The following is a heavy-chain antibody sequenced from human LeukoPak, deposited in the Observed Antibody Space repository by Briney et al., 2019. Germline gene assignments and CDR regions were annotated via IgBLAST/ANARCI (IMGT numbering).Heavy chain of an antibody. V-gene: IGHV4-4*07. CDR1: GGSISSYY. CDR3: AREKGYYGSGSYFLYYMDV. D-gene: IGHD3-10*01. CDR2: IYTSGST. Sequence: SETLSLTCTVSGGSISSYYWSWIRQPAGKGLEWIGRIYTSGSTNYNPSLKSRVTMSVDTSKNQFSLKLSSVTAADTAVYYCAREKGYYGSGSYFLYYMDVWGKGTTVTISS. J-gene: IGHJ6*03.